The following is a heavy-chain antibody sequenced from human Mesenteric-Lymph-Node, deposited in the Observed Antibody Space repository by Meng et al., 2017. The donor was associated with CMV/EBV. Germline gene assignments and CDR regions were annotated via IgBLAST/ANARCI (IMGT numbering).Heavy chain of an antibody. CDR2: IYWDDDK. V-gene: IGHV2-5*02. CDR1: GFSLSTSGVG. J-gene: IGHJ4*02. Sequence: QSTLKESGPTLVKPTQTLTLTCAFSGFSLSTSGVGVGWIRQPPGKALEWLALIYWDDDKRYSPSLKSRLTITKDTSKNQVVLTMTSMDPVDTATYYCAHSSGIAAAGPFYFDYWGQGTLVTVSS. D-gene: IGHD6-13*01. CDR3: AHSSGIAAAGPFYFDY.